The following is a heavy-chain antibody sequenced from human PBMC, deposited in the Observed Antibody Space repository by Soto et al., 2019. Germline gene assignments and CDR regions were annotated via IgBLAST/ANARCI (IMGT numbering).Heavy chain of an antibody. Sequence: GGSLRLSCAASGFTFRSYTMDWVRQAPGKGLEWVSSISSSSSDIYYADSVKGRFTVSRDNAKSSLYLQMNSLRAEDTAVYYCASLVAAPSSFSSYYYGMDVWGQGTTVTVSS. D-gene: IGHD6-6*01. CDR1: GFTFRSYT. CDR2: ISSSSSDI. V-gene: IGHV3-21*01. J-gene: IGHJ6*02. CDR3: ASLVAAPSSFSSYYYGMDV.